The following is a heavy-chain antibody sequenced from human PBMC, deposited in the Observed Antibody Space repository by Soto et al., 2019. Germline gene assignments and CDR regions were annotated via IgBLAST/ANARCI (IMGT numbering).Heavy chain of an antibody. CDR1: GGTFSSYA. V-gene: IGHV1-69*13. D-gene: IGHD3-3*01. J-gene: IGHJ6*02. CDR2: IIPIFGTA. CDR3: AFGVVIIWSAPGYYYYYGTDV. Sequence: GASVKVSCKASGGTFSSYAISWVRQAPGQGLEWMGGIIPIFGTANYAQKFQGRVTITADESTSTAYMELSSLRSEDTAVYYCAFGVVIIWSAPGYYYYYGTDVWGQGTTVTVSS.